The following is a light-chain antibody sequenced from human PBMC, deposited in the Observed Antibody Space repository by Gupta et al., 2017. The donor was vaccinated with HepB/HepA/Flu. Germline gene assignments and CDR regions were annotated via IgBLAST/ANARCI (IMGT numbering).Light chain of an antibody. CDR2: QDS. J-gene: IGLJ2*01. Sequence: SYELPQPPSVSVSPGQTASITCSGDKLGDKYACWYQQKPGQSPVLVIYQDSKRPSGIPERFSGSNSWNTATLTISGTQAMDEAYYYCQAWDSRTNVVFVGRTKLAVL. V-gene: IGLV3-1*01. CDR1: KLGDKY. CDR3: QAWDSRTNVV.